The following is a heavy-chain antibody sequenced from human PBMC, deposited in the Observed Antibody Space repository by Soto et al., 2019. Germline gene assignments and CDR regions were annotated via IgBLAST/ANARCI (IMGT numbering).Heavy chain of an antibody. CDR1: GGSISSYY. D-gene: IGHD1-26*01. Sequence: SETQSLTCTVSGGSISSYYWSWIRQPPGKGLEWIGYIYYSGSTNYNPSLKSRVTTSVDTSKNQFSLKLSSVTAADTAVYYCARGWELLGYWGQGTLVTVSS. J-gene: IGHJ4*02. V-gene: IGHV4-59*01. CDR3: ARGWELLGY. CDR2: IYYSGST.